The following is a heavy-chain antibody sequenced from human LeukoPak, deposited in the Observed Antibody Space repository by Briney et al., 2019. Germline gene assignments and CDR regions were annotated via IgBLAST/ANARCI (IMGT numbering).Heavy chain of an antibody. CDR1: GGSISSYY. CDR3: ARHRITMVRGVIRNNWFDP. CDR2: IYTSGST. V-gene: IGHV4-4*07. Sequence: SETLSLTCTVSGGSISSYYWSWIRQPAGKGLEWIGRIYTSGSTNYNPSLKSRVTMSVDTSKNQFSLKLSSVTAADTAVYYCARHRITMVRGVIRNNWFDPWGQGTLVTVSS. D-gene: IGHD3-10*01. J-gene: IGHJ5*02.